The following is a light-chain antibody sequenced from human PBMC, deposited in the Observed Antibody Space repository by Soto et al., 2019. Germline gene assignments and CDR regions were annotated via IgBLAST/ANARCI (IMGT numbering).Light chain of an antibody. CDR1: QTVGSF. V-gene: IGKV3-11*01. CDR3: QQRLNWPIT. Sequence: DIVLTQSPAPLSLSPGDRVTLSCRASQTVGSFLSWYQHSPGQGPRLLVYDASNRATGVPARFSGSGSGTDFTLTISSLEPEDFAVYYCQQRLNWPITFGQGTRLEIK. CDR2: DAS. J-gene: IGKJ5*01.